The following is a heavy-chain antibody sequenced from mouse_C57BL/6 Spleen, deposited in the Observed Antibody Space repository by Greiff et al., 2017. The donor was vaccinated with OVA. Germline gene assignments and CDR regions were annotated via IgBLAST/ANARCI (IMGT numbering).Heavy chain of an antibody. CDR1: GYTFTSYW. J-gene: IGHJ2*01. CDR3: ARARSTMVTTGYFDY. D-gene: IGHD2-2*01. V-gene: IGHV1-64*01. Sequence: QVQLQQSGAELVKPGASVKLSCKASGYTFTSYWMHWVKQRPGQGLEWIGMIHPNSGSTNYNEKFKSKATLTVDKSSSTAYMQLSSLTSEDSAVYYCARARSTMVTTGYFDYWGQGTTLTVSS. CDR2: IHPNSGST.